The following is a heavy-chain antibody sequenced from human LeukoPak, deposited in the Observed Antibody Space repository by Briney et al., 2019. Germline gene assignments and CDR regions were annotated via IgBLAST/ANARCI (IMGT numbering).Heavy chain of an antibody. V-gene: IGHV4-59*01. CDR3: ARETYYYDSSGFDP. D-gene: IGHD3-22*01. CDR1: GGSISSYY. Sequence: KASETLSLTCTVPGGSISSYYWSWIRQPPGKGLEWIGYIYYSGSTNYNPSLKSRVTISVDTSKNQFSLKLSSVTAADTAVYYCARETYYYDSSGFDPWGQGTLVTVSS. J-gene: IGHJ5*02. CDR2: IYYSGST.